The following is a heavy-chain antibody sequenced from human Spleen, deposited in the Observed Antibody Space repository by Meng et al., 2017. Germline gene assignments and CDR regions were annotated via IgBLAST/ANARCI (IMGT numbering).Heavy chain of an antibody. J-gene: IGHJ5*02. Sequence: EVQLVESGGGLVKVGVSLRLSCAASGFTFSSYSMNWVRQAPGKGLEWVSCISSSSTYIYYADSVKGRFTISRDNAKNSLYLQLNSLRAEDTAVFYCARDYYDSSGYLDPWGQGTLVTVSS. CDR2: ISSSSTYI. CDR1: GFTFSSYS. D-gene: IGHD3-22*01. V-gene: IGHV3-21*01. CDR3: ARDYYDSSGYLDP.